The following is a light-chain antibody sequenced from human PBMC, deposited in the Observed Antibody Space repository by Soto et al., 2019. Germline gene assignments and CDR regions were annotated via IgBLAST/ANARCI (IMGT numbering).Light chain of an antibody. CDR2: DVS. CDR3: SSYTSSHTVI. J-gene: IGLJ2*01. Sequence: QSALTQPASVSGSPGQSITISCIGTGGDVGHYDYVSWYQQYPDKAPKLLIYDVSHRPSGVSNRFSGSKSGNTASLTISGLQADDEAYYHCSSYTSSHTVIFGGGTKVTVL. V-gene: IGLV2-14*01. CDR1: GGDVGHYDY.